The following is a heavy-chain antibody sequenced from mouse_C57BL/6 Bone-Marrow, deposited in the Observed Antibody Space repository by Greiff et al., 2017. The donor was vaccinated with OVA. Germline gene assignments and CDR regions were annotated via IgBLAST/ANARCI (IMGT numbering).Heavy chain of an antibody. CDR1: GYTFTDYY. J-gene: IGHJ3*01. Sequence: VKLQESGAELVRPGASVKLSCKASGYTFTDYYINWVKQRPGQGLEWIARIYPGSGNTYYNEKFKGKATLTAEKSSSTAYMQLSSLTSEDSAVYFCARGDGYYLRFAYWGQGTLVTVSA. D-gene: IGHD2-3*01. CDR2: IYPGSGNT. V-gene: IGHV1-76*01. CDR3: ARGDGYYLRFAY.